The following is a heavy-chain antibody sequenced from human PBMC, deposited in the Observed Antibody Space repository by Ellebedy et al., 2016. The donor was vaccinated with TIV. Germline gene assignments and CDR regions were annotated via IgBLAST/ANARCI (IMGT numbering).Heavy chain of an antibody. CDR3: ARRATSSWNSDY. V-gene: IGHV5-51*01. CDR1: GYSFNSYW. CDR2: IYPGDSDT. D-gene: IGHD6-13*01. Sequence: KVSCKGSGYSFNSYWIGWVRQMPGKGLEWMGIIYPGDSDTRYRPSFQGQATKSADKSISTAYLQWSSLKASDTAMYYCARRATSSWNSDYWGQGTLVTVSS. J-gene: IGHJ4*02.